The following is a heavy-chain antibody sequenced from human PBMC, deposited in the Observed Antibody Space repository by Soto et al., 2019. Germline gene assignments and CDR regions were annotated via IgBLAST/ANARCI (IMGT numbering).Heavy chain of an antibody. CDR3: ARSGSYRLGPFGY. CDR1: GFSFSSYW. J-gene: IGHJ4*02. D-gene: IGHD2-2*02. Sequence: EVQLVESGGGLVQPRGSLRLSCAASGFSFSSYWMSWVRQAPGKGLEWVANILLDGSEKNYVDSVKGRFTISRDNANNSLYLQLNSLRAVGAVVYYCARSGSYRLGPFGYGGQGALVAVSS. CDR2: ILLDGSEK. V-gene: IGHV3-7*01.